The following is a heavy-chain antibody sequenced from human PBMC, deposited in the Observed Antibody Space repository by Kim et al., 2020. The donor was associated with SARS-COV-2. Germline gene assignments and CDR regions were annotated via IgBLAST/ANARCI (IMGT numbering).Heavy chain of an antibody. CDR2: ISYSGST. CDR1: GGSISSTNSY. J-gene: IGHJ5*02. Sequence: SETLSLTCTVSGGSISSTNSYWGWSRQSPGKGLEWMGYISYSGSTYYNPSLKSRVTISLETSKNQFSLRLTSVTAADTAVYYCARDATTTGTGFGPWGQGTLVTVSS. D-gene: IGHD1-1*01. V-gene: IGHV4-39*07. CDR3: ARDATTTGTGFGP.